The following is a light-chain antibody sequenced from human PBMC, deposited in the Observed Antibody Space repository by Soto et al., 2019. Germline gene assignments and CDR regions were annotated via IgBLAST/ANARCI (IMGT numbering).Light chain of an antibody. CDR1: QSVSSSY. CDR2: GAS. Sequence: EIVLTQSPGTLSLSPGERATLPCRASQSVSSSYLAWYQQKPGQAPRLLIYGASSRATGIPDRFSGSGSGKAFTLPISRLEPEDFAVYYCQQYGSSPWTFGQGNKVEIK. J-gene: IGKJ1*01. V-gene: IGKV3-20*01. CDR3: QQYGSSPWT.